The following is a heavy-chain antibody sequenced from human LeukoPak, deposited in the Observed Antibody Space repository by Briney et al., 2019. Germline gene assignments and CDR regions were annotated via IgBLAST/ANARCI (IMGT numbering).Heavy chain of an antibody. CDR1: GGSINNGNYY. Sequence: SQTLSLTCTVSGGSINNGNYYWSWIRQPAGTGLEWIGRIYTSGSTNYKSSLKTRVTISVDTSKNQFSLKMSSVTAADTAVYYCARESSGWNVLSRKTYYHFDYWGQGTLVTVSS. D-gene: IGHD6-19*01. J-gene: IGHJ4*02. CDR3: ARESSGWNVLSRKTYYHFDY. V-gene: IGHV4-61*02. CDR2: IYTSGST.